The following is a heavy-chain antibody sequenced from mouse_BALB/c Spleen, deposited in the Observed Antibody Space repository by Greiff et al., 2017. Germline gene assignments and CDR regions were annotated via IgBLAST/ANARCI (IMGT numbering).Heavy chain of an antibody. Sequence: VQLQQSGAELVKPGASVKLSCTASGFNIKDTYMHWVKQRPEQGLEWIGRIDPANGNTKYDPKFQGKATITADTSSNTAYLQLSSLTSEDPAVYYCARGGGNYVGYYAMDYWGQGTSVTVSA. CDR2: IDPANGNT. V-gene: IGHV14-3*02. J-gene: IGHJ4*01. D-gene: IGHD2-1*01. CDR1: GFNIKDTY. CDR3: ARGGGNYVGYYAMDY.